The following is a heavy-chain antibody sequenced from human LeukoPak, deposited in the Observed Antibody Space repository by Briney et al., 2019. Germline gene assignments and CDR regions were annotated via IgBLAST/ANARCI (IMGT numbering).Heavy chain of an antibody. CDR3: ARGLAAAGKRRFDH. Sequence: SETLSLTCAVYGGSFSGYYWSWIRQPPGKGLEWIGEINHSGSTNYNPSLKSRVTISVDTSKNQFSLKLSSVTAADTAVYYCARGLAAAGKRRFDHWGQGTLVTVSS. J-gene: IGHJ5*02. CDR2: INHSGST. D-gene: IGHD6-13*01. V-gene: IGHV4-34*01. CDR1: GGSFSGYY.